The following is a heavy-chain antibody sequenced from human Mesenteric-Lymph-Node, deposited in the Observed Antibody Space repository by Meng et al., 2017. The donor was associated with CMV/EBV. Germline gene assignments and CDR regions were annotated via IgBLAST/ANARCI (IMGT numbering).Heavy chain of an antibody. J-gene: IGHJ5*02. D-gene: IGHD5-24*01. CDR3: ARGRGDGYNWVYNWFDP. CDR2: INHSGST. V-gene: IGHV4-34*01. CDR1: GGSFSGYY. Sequence: SQTLSLTCAVYGGSFSGYYWSWIRQPPGKGLEWIGEINHSGSTNYNPSLKSRVTISVDTSKNQFSLKLSSVTAADTAVYYCARGRGDGYNWVYNWFDPWGQGTLVTVSS.